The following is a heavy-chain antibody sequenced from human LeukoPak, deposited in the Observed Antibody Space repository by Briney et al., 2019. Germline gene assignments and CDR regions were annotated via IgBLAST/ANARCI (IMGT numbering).Heavy chain of an antibody. CDR2: ISTYNGDT. V-gene: IGHV1-18*01. D-gene: IGHD3-3*01. CDR1: GYTFTRYG. CDR3: ARDKGLRFLEWPFDP. J-gene: IGHJ5*02. Sequence: ASVKVSCKASGYTFTRYGMNWVRQAPGQGLEWMGWISTYNGDTEYAQKMQGRVTMTRDTSTTTAYMELRSLRFDDTAVYYCARDKGLRFLEWPFDPWGQGTLVSVSP.